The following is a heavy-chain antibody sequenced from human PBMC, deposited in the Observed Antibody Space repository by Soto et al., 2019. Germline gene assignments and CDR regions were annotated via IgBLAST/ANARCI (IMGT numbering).Heavy chain of an antibody. CDR1: GGSLSGYY. J-gene: IGHJ6*02. CDR3: ARGRGGAREYFYYGMDV. CDR2: SNHSGGT. Sequence: QVQLHQWGAGLLKPSETLSLTCGVYGGSLSGYYWTWVRQPPGRGLEWIGESNHSGGTKYNPSLKTRVNISLAMSKNQFSLTLNSVTAADTAAYYCARGRGGAREYFYYGMDVWGQGTTVTGSS. V-gene: IGHV4-34*01. D-gene: IGHD1-26*01.